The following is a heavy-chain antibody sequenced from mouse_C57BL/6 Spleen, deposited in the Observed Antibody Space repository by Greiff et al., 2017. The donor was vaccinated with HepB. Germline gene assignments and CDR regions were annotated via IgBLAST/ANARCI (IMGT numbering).Heavy chain of an antibody. Sequence: EVQLQQSGGGLVKPGGSLKLSCAASGFTFSDYGMHWVRQAPEKGLEWVAYISSGSSTIYYADTVKGRFTISRDNAKNTLFLQMTSLRSEDTAMYYCARRILRQERYFDVWGTGTTVTVSS. CDR1: GFTFSDYG. V-gene: IGHV5-17*01. J-gene: IGHJ1*03. D-gene: IGHD1-2*01. CDR2: ISSGSSTI. CDR3: ARRILRQERYFDV.